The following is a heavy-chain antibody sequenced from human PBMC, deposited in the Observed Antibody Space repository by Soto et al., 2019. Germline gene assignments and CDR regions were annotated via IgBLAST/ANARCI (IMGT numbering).Heavy chain of an antibody. CDR1: GYSFSTYD. Sequence: ASVKVSCHASGYSFSTYDISWLRQAPGQGPVWMGRSSPKNGNTNYAQNFQGRVTMTADTASSTAYMELRGLRSDDTAKYYCATSYDSGFDPWGQGTLVTVSS. CDR2: SSPKNGNT. V-gene: IGHV1-18*04. D-gene: IGHD3-3*01. CDR3: ATSYDSGFDP. J-gene: IGHJ5*02.